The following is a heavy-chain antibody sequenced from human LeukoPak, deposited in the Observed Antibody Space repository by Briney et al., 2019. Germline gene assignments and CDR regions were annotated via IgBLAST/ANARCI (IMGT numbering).Heavy chain of an antibody. J-gene: IGHJ4*02. CDR1: GYTFTGYY. D-gene: IGHD1-1*01. CDR3: ARDLGLEPTGL. Sequence: GTSVKVSCKASGYTFTGYYMHWVRQAPGQGLEWMGWISAYNGNTNYAQKLQGRVTMTTDTSTSTAYMELRSLRSDDTAVYYCARDLGLEPTGLWGQGTLVTVSS. V-gene: IGHV1-18*04. CDR2: ISAYNGNT.